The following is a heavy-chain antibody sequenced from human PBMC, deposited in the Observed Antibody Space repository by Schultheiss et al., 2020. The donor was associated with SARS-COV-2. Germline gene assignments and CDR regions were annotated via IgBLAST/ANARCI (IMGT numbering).Heavy chain of an antibody. J-gene: IGHJ4*02. Sequence: SETLSLTCTVSGGSISSGDYYWSWIRQPPGKGLEWIGYIYYSGSTYYNPSLKSRVTISVDTSKNQFSLKLSSVTAADTAVYYCARGKNQGYSYGYGGRYYFDYWGQGTLVTVSS. D-gene: IGHD5-18*01. CDR3: ARGKNQGYSYGYGGRYYFDY. V-gene: IGHV4-30-4*01. CDR1: GGSISSGDYY. CDR2: IYYSGST.